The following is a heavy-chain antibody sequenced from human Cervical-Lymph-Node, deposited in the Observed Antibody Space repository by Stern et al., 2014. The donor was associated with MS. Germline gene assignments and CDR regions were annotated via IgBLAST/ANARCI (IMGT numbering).Heavy chain of an antibody. Sequence: VQLVESGGGVVQPGTSLRLSCAASGFTFSSYGMHWVRQASGKGLAWVALAWYDGSTAYYTNSVKGRFTISRDNSKNTLFLQMNSLTAEDTAVYYCARGHIPYAYNYLFDYWGQGTLVTVSS. D-gene: IGHD5-24*01. J-gene: IGHJ4*02. CDR2: AWYDGSTA. V-gene: IGHV3-33*01. CDR1: GFTFSSYG. CDR3: ARGHIPYAYNYLFDY.